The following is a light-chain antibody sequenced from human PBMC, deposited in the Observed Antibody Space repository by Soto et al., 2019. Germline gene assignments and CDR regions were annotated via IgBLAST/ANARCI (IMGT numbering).Light chain of an antibody. J-gene: IGKJ5*01. V-gene: IGKV1-39*01. CDR2: AAS. Sequence: DIQMTQSPSSLSASVVDRVTITCRASQSISSYLNWYQQKPGKAPKLLIYAASSLQSGVPSRFTGSGSGTDFTLTTSSLQPEDFSTYYCQQSYTAPITFGQGTRLEI. CDR3: QQSYTAPIT. CDR1: QSISSY.